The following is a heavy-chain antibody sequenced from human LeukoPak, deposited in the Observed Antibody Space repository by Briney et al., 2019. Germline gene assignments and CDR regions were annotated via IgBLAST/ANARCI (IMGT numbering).Heavy chain of an antibody. CDR1: GYTFTSYY. CDR2: INPSGGST. CDR3: ARDRGYCSGGSCYALPPAFDY. D-gene: IGHD2-15*01. Sequence: GASVKVSCKASGYTFTSYYMHWVRQAPGPGLEWMGIINPSGGSTSYAQKFQGRVTMTRDTSTSTVYMELSSLRSEDTAVYYCARDRGYCSGGSCYALPPAFDYWGQGTLVTVSS. J-gene: IGHJ4*02. V-gene: IGHV1-46*01.